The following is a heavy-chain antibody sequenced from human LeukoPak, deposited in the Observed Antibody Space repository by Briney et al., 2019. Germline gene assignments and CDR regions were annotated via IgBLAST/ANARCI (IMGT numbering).Heavy chain of an antibody. CDR2: TSGSGRSI. J-gene: IGHJ4*02. V-gene: IGHV3-23*01. Sequence: GGSLRLSCAASGFTFSTYAMSWVRQAPGKGLEWVSGTSGSGRSIHYADSVKGRFTISRDNSKNTLYLKMNSLRADDTAVYYCAKDMNSWRDGSGLGDYFDYWGQGTLVTVSS. CDR1: GFTFSTYA. D-gene: IGHD6-19*01. CDR3: AKDMNSWRDGSGLGDYFDY.